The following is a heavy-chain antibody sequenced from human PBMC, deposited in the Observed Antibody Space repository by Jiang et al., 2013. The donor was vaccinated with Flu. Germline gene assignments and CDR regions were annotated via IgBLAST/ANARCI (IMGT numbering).Heavy chain of an antibody. Sequence: SSFAMAWVRQAPDKGLEWVSAVGTSNTYTYYVDSVKGRFTISRDNSKNTLYLQMNSLRAEDTAVYHCAKASSSSWPYFFDCWGQGTLVTVSS. D-gene: IGHD6-13*01. J-gene: IGHJ4*02. V-gene: IGHV3-23*01. CDR1: SSFA. CDR3: AKASSSSWPYFFDC. CDR2: VGTSNTYT.